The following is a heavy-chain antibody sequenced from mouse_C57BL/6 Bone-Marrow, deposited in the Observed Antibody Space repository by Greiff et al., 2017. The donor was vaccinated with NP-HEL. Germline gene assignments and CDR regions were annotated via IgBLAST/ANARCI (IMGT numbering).Heavy chain of an antibody. CDR3: AIVATKWFDY. CDR2: IHHNSGST. D-gene: IGHD1-1*01. Sequence: VQLQQPGAELVKPGASVKLSCKASGYTFTSYWMHWVKQRPGQGLEWIGMIHHNSGSTNYNEKFKSKATLTVDKSSSTAYMQLSSLTSEDSAVYYWAIVATKWFDYWGQGTTLTVSS. J-gene: IGHJ2*01. CDR1: GYTFTSYW. V-gene: IGHV1-64*01.